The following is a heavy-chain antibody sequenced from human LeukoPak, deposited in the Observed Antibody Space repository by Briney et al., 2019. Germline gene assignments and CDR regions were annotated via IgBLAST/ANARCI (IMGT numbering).Heavy chain of an antibody. J-gene: IGHJ4*02. CDR1: GFSFSRAW. CDR3: TTVTLRPVGL. CDR2: IKSKSDGGTT. V-gene: IGHV3-15*05. Sequence: GGSLRLSCAASGFSFSRAWMSWVRQAPGKGLECVGRIKSKSDGGTTDYAAPVKGRFTILQVNSLKIEDTAVYYCTTVTLRPVGLWGQGTLVTVSS. D-gene: IGHD3-10*01.